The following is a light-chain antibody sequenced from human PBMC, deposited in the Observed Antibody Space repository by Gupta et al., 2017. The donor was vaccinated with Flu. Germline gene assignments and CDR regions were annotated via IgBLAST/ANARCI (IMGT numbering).Light chain of an antibody. Sequence: PASLSVSPGERATLSCRASQSVINSLAWYQQKPGQAPRLLIYGASTRATGIPARFSGSGSGTEFTLTISSLQSEDFAVYYCHQYNNWPPTFGQGTKVEIK. CDR1: QSVINS. CDR2: GAS. V-gene: IGKV3-15*01. J-gene: IGKJ1*01. CDR3: HQYNNWPPT.